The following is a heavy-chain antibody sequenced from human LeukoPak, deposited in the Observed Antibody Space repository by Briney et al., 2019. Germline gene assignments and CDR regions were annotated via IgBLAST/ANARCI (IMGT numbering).Heavy chain of an antibody. CDR2: IDGSSRIT. Sequence: GGSLRLSCEASGSTFSSSAMTWVRQAPGKGLEWVSVIDGSSRITYYADSVKGRSTISRDNSKNTLYLQMNSLRAEDTAVYYCAARNYDILTGFNYWGQGTLVTVSS. CDR3: AARNYDILTGFNY. CDR1: GSTFSSSA. J-gene: IGHJ4*02. D-gene: IGHD3-9*01. V-gene: IGHV3-23*01.